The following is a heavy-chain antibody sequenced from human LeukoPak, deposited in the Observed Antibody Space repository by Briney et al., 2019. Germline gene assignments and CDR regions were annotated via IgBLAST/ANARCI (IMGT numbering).Heavy chain of an antibody. CDR1: GGSISSGSYY. J-gene: IGHJ4*02. V-gene: IGHV4-61*02. Sequence: SETLSLTCTVSGGSISSGSYYWSWIRQPAGKGLEWIGRIYTSGSTNYNPSLKSRVTISVDTSKNQFSLKLSSVTAADTAVYYCARGRGSYYHPDLVGGVWGQGTLVTVSS. D-gene: IGHD1-26*01. CDR2: IYTSGST. CDR3: ARGRGSYYHPDLVGGV.